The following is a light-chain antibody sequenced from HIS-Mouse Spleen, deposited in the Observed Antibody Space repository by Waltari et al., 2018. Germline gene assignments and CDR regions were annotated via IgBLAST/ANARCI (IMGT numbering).Light chain of an antibody. V-gene: IGKV1-33*01. CDR3: QQYDNLPPVIT. Sequence: DIQMTQSPSSLSASVGDRVTITCHASQDISNYLNWYQQKPGKAPKLLIYDASNLETGVPSRFSGSGSGTDFTFTISSLQPEDIATYYCQQYDNLPPVITFGQGTRLEIK. J-gene: IGKJ5*01. CDR2: DAS. CDR1: QDISNY.